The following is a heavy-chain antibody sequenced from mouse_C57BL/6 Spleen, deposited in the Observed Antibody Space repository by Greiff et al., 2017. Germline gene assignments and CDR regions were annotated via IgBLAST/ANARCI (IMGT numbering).Heavy chain of an antibody. J-gene: IGHJ3*01. CDR2: ISDGGSYT. CDR3: ARLTGGSWFAY. Sequence: EVQRVESGGGLVKPGGSLKLSCAASGFTFSSYAMSWVRQTPEKRLEWVATISDGGSYTYYPDNVKGRFTLSRDNAKNNLYLQMSHLKSEDTAMYYCARLTGGSWFAYWGQGTLVTVSA. V-gene: IGHV5-4*01. CDR1: GFTFSSYA. D-gene: IGHD4-1*01.